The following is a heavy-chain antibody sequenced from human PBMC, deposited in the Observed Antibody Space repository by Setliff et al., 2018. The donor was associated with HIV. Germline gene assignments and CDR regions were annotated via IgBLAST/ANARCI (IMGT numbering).Heavy chain of an antibody. CDR1: GGSLSGYY. CDR3: ARYYYDRSGSSAPYYFMDV. D-gene: IGHD3-22*01. J-gene: IGHJ6*03. CDR2: INQSGST. Sequence: ETLSLTCAVYGGSLSGYYWSWIRQPPGKGLEWIGEINQSGSTKYNPSLKSRVTVSVDKSKNQFSLKLTSVTAADTAVYYCARYYYDRSGSSAPYYFMDVWGKGTTVTVSS. V-gene: IGHV4-34*01.